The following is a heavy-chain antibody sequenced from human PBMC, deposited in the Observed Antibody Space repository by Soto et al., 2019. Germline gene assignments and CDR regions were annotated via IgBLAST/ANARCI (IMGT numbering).Heavy chain of an antibody. D-gene: IGHD6-19*01. J-gene: IGHJ4*02. Sequence: QVQLVESGVGVVQPGRSLSLSCVASGFTFSSNAMHWVRQAPGKGLEWVAVISYDGSNKYYVDSVKGRFTISRDNSKNTVYLQMNSLRPEDTAVYYCARDRVVAGIGEFDYWGQGTLVTVSS. CDR1: GFTFSSNA. V-gene: IGHV3-30-3*01. CDR2: ISYDGSNK. CDR3: ARDRVVAGIGEFDY.